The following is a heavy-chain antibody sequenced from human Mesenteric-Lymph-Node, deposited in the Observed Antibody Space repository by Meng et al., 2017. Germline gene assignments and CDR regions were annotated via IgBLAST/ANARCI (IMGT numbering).Heavy chain of an antibody. Sequence: GSLRLSCTVSGGSISSGGYYWSWIRQHPGKGLEWIGSIYYSGSTYYNPSLKSRVTISVDTSKNQFSLKLSSVTAADTAVYYCARGRPEGDYWGQGTLVTVSS. CDR3: ARGRPEGDY. V-gene: IGHV4-39*07. J-gene: IGHJ4*02. CDR2: IYYSGST. CDR1: GGSISSGGYY.